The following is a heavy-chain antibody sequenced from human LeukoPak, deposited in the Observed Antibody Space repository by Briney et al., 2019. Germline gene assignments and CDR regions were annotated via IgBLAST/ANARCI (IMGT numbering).Heavy chain of an antibody. Sequence: SETLSLTCTVSGYSISSGYYWGWVRQPPGMGLEWIGSIFYSGRTYFNPSLKRRVTISVDTSKNQFSLRLSSVTAADAAVYYCARHEEEDGRNAKTFWYWGQGTLVTVSS. CDR1: GYSISSGYY. J-gene: IGHJ4*02. D-gene: IGHD3-3*01. CDR3: ARHEEEDGRNAKTFWY. V-gene: IGHV4-38-2*02. CDR2: IFYSGRT.